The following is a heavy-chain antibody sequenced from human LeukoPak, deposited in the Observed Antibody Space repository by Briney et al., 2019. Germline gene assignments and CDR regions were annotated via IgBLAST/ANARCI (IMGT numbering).Heavy chain of an antibody. J-gene: IGHJ6*03. V-gene: IGHV3-43D*03. CDR3: AKEVLRFLEWSPYSYMDV. D-gene: IGHD3-3*01. CDR1: GFTFDDYA. CDR2: LSWDGGST. Sequence: GSLRLSCAASGFTFDDYAMHWVRQAPGKGLEWVSLLSWDGGSTYYADSVKGRFTISRDNSKNSLYLQMNSLRAEDTALYYCAKEVLRFLEWSPYSYMDVWGKGTTVTVS.